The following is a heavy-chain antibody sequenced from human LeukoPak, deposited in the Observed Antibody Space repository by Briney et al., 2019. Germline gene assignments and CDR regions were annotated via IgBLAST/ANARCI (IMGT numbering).Heavy chain of an antibody. Sequence: GGSPRLSCAASGFTFSSYSMNWVRQAPGKGLEWVSYISSSSSTIYYADSVKGRFTISRDNAKNSLYLQMNSLRAEDTAVYYCASLGYCSGGSCSRGSFDPWGQGTLVTVSS. CDR3: ASLGYCSGGSCSRGSFDP. CDR1: GFTFSSYS. D-gene: IGHD2-15*01. CDR2: ISSSSSTI. J-gene: IGHJ5*02. V-gene: IGHV3-48*04.